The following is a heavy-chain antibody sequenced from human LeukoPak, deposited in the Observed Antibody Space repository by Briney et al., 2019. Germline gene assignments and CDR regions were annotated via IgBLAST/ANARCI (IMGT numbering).Heavy chain of an antibody. J-gene: IGHJ6*04. Sequence: SETLSLTCAVYGGSFSGYYWSWIRQPPGKGLEWIGEINHSGSTNYNPSLKSRVTISVDTSKNQFSLKLSSVTAADTAVYYWGRESQGGGVWGKGTTVTPPS. CDR2: INHSGST. CDR3: GRESQGGGV. CDR1: GGSFSGYY. V-gene: IGHV4-34*01.